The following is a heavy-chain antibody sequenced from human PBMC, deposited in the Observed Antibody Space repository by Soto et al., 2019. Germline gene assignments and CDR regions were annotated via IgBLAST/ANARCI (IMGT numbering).Heavy chain of an antibody. V-gene: IGHV1-69*13. CDR3: ATGGDDSIAAYYFDY. Sequence: SVKVSCKASGGTFSSYAISWVRQAPGQGLEWMGGIIPIFGTANYAQKFQGRVTITADESTSTAYMELSSLRSEDTAVYYCATGGDDSIAAYYFDYWGQGTLVTGSS. D-gene: IGHD6-6*01. CDR1: GGTFSSYA. J-gene: IGHJ4*01. CDR2: IIPIFGTA.